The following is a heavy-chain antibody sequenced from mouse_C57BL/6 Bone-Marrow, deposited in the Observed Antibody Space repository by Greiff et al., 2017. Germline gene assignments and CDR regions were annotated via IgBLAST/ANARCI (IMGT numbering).Heavy chain of an antibody. CDR1: GFTFSDYY. CDR3: ANWYFDV. CDR2: ISNGGGST. J-gene: IGHJ1*03. V-gene: IGHV5-12*01. Sequence: VQLKESGGGLVQPGGSLKLSCAASGFTFSDYYMYWVRQTPEKRLEWVAYISNGGGSTYYPDTVKGRFTISRDNAKNTLYLQMSRLKSEDTAMYYCANWYFDVWGTGTTVTVSS.